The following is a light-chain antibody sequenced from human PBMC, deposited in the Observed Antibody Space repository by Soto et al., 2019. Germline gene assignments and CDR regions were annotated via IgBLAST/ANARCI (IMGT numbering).Light chain of an antibody. J-gene: IGKJ2*01. CDR3: QQRSNLPPYT. CDR2: DAS. CDR1: QSVNSY. Sequence: IVLTQSPATLSLSPGERATLSCRASQSVNSYLAWYQQKPGQAPRLLIYDASNRATGIPARFSGSGSGTDSTLTISSLEPEDFAVYYCQQRSNLPPYTFGQGTKLEIK. V-gene: IGKV3-11*01.